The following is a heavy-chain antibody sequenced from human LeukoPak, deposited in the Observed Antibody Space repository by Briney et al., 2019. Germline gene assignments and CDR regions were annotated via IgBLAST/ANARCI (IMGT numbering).Heavy chain of an antibody. CDR1: GGSISSYY. CDR3: ARNSQHLTYYYDSSGYYRADYFDY. D-gene: IGHD3-22*01. J-gene: IGHJ4*02. CDR2: IYYSGST. Sequence: SETLSLTCTVSGGSISSYYWSWIRQPPGKGLEWIGNIYYSGSTNYNPSLKSRVTISVDTSKNQFSLKLSSVTAADTAVYYCARNSQHLTYYYDSSGYYRADYFDYWGQGTLVTVSS. V-gene: IGHV4-59*12.